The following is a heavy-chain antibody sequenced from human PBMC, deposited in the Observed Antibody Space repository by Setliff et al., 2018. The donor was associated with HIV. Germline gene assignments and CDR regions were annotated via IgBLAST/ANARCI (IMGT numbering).Heavy chain of an antibody. Sequence: LRLSCTASGFTFRNFCMSWVRQAPGKGLEWVANIKEDGSEKYYADSVKGRFTISRDNSKNTLYLQINSLRAEDTAVYYCARDRDTTIWYFDLWGRGTLVTVSS. CDR2: IKEDGSEK. CDR1: GFTFRNFC. CDR3: ARDRDTTIWYFDL. V-gene: IGHV3-7*01. D-gene: IGHD5-12*01. J-gene: IGHJ2*01.